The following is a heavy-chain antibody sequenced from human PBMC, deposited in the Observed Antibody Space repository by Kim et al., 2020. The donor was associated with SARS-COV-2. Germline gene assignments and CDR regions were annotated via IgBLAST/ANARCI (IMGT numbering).Heavy chain of an antibody. CDR3: VRDVWGIDI. CDR2: TT. D-gene: IGHD3-16*01. J-gene: IGHJ6*02. Sequence: TTFYATSMKGRLTISKDNSKSTLYLQMSSLRAEDTAVYYCVRDVWGIDIWGQGTTATVSS. V-gene: IGHV3-64D*06.